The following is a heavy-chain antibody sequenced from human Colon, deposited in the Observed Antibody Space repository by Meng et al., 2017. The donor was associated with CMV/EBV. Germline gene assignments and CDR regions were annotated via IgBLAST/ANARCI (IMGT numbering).Heavy chain of an antibody. J-gene: IGHJ5*02. Sequence: SETLSLTCAVYGESFSGYYWSWIRQPPGKGLEWIGEVNHSGSTNYNPSLKSRVTISVDTSKNQFSLKVNSLTVADTAVYYCARVGGSYRTSTYPPPGNWFDPWGKGALVTVSS. CDR3: ARVGGSYRTSTYPPPGNWFDP. CDR2: VNHSGST. V-gene: IGHV4-34*01. CDR1: GESFSGYY. D-gene: IGHD3-16*01.